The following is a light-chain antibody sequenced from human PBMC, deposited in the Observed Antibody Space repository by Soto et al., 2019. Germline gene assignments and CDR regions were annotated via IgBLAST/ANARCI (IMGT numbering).Light chain of an antibody. V-gene: IGLV1-44*01. J-gene: IGLJ2*01. CDR2: SNN. Sequence: QSVLTQPPSASGTPGQRVTLTCSGGSSNIKTNGVSWYQQVPGAAPKLLIYSNNQRPSGAPARFTGSTSATSASLAIAGLQSEDEATYHCSTWDDSLNGLIFGGGTQLTVL. CDR1: SSNIKTNG. CDR3: STWDDSLNGLI.